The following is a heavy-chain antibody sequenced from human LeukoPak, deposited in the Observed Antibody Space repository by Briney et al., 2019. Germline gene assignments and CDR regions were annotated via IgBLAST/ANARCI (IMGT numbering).Heavy chain of an antibody. V-gene: IGHV4-34*01. D-gene: IGHD3-16*01. Sequence: SETLSLTCAVSGRSFSGYYWSWIRQPPGKGLQWIAEINHLGSTNYNASLKSRVTISVDTSKKQFSLRLRSVTAADTAAYYCARVFGGSSGYFDYWGQGTLVTVSS. J-gene: IGHJ4*02. CDR2: INHLGST. CDR1: GRSFSGYY. CDR3: ARVFGGSSGYFDY.